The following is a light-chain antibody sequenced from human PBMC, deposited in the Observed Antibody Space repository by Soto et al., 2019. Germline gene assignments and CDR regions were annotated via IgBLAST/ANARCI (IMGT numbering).Light chain of an antibody. CDR3: QQYGSSPT. Sequence: EIVLTQSPGTLSLSPGERATLSCRASQSVTSDYFAWYQQKPGQAPSLVIYGASSSATGIPDRCSGGGAGSDFTLAISKLEPEDFAVYYCQQYGSSPTFGQGTKVEVK. J-gene: IGKJ1*01. V-gene: IGKV3-20*01. CDR2: GAS. CDR1: QSVTSDY.